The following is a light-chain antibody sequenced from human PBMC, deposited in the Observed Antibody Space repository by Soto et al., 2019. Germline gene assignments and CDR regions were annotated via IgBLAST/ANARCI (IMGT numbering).Light chain of an antibody. CDR3: QQYYSTLFT. Sequence: DIVMTQSLDSLAVSLGERATINCKSSQSVLYSSNNKNYLAWYQQKPGQPPKLLIYWASTRESGVPDRFSGSGSGTDFTLTISCLQAEDVAVYYCQQYYSTLFTFGPGTKVDIK. CDR1: QSVLYSSNNKNY. CDR2: WAS. J-gene: IGKJ3*01. V-gene: IGKV4-1*01.